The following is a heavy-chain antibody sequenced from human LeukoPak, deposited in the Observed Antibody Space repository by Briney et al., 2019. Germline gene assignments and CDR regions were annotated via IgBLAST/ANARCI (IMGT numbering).Heavy chain of an antibody. CDR3: ARGLTESVDTAMVTKALYYFDY. Sequence: PSETLSLTCAVYGGSFSGYYWSWIRQPPGKGLEWIGEISHSGSTNYNPSLKSRVTISVDTSKNQFSLKLSSVTAADTAVYYCARGLTESVDTAMVTKALYYFDYWGQGTLVTVSS. CDR1: GGSFSGYY. D-gene: IGHD5-18*01. V-gene: IGHV4-34*01. CDR2: ISHSGST. J-gene: IGHJ4*02.